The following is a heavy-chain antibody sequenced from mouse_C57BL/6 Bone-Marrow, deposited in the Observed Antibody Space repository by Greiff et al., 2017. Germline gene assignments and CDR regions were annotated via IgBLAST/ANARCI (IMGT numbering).Heavy chain of an antibody. D-gene: IGHD1-1*01. V-gene: IGHV1-69*01. J-gene: IGHJ4*01. CDR1: GYTFTSYW. Sequence: QVQLQQPGAELVMPGASVKLSCKASGYTFTSYWMHWVKQRPGQGLEWIGEIDPSDSYTNYNQKFKGKSTLTVDKSSSTAYMQLSSLTSEDSAVXYCASDYGSHTPYAVDYWGQGTSVTVSS. CDR2: IDPSDSYT. CDR3: ASDYGSHTPYAVDY.